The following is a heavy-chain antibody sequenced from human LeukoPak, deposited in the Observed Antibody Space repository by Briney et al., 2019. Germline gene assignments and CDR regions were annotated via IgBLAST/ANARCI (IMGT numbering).Heavy chain of an antibody. V-gene: IGHV1-2*02. CDR3: ARGSYYYDSSGYHY. D-gene: IGHD3-22*01. CDR1: GYTFTGYY. J-gene: IGHJ4*02. CDR2: INPNSGGT. Sequence: GASVKVSCKASGYTFTGYYMHWVRQAPGQGLEWMGWINPNSGGTNYAQKFQGRVTMTRDTSISTAYMELSRLRSDDTAVYYCARGSYYYDSSGYHYWGQGTLVTVSS.